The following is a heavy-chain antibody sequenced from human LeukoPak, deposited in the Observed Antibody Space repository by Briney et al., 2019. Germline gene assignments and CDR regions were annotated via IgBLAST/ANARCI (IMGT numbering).Heavy chain of an antibody. CDR3: AKGHIVVVTARFDP. CDR1: GFTFSSYA. D-gene: IGHD2-21*02. J-gene: IGHJ5*02. Sequence: GGSLRLTCAASGFTFSSYAMSWVRQAPGKGLEWVSAISGSGGSTYYADSVKGRFTISRDNSKNTLYLQMNSLRAEDTAVYYCAKGHIVVVTARFDPWGQGTLVTVSS. V-gene: IGHV3-23*01. CDR2: ISGSGGST.